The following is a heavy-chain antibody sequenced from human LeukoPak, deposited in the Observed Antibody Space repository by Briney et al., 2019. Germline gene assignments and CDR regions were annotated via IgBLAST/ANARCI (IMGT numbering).Heavy chain of an antibody. CDR3: ATSGGYSYLFDY. CDR1: GYTLTELS. J-gene: IGHJ4*02. CDR2: FDPEDGET. D-gene: IGHD5-18*01. Sequence: GASVKVSCKVSGYTLTELSMHWVRQSPGKGLEWMGGFDPEDGETIYAQKFQGRVTMTEDTSTDTAYMELSSLRSEDTAVYYCATSGGYSYLFDYWGQGTLVTVSS. V-gene: IGHV1-24*01.